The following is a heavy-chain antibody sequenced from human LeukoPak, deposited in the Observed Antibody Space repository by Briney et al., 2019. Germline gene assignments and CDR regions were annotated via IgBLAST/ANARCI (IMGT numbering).Heavy chain of an antibody. CDR1: GLTLSSDW. V-gene: IGHV3-21*01. CDR3: ARELEHNSGVDY. CDR2: ISSSSSYI. J-gene: IGHJ4*02. Sequence: GGSLRLSCAYSGLTESGLTLSSDWMSWVRQPPGKGLEWVSSISSSSSYIYYADSVKGRFTISRDNAKNSLYLQMNSLRAEDTAVYYCARELEHNSGVDYWGQGTLVTVSS. D-gene: IGHD1/OR15-1a*01.